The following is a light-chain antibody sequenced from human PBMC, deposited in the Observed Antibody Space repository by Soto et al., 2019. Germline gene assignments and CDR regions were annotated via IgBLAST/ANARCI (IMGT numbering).Light chain of an antibody. CDR3: SSYTSSTNYV. J-gene: IGLJ1*01. CDR2: EVS. Sequence: QSALTQPPSASGSPGQSVTISCTGTSSDVGGYNYVSWYQQHPGKAPKLIIYEVSYRPSGISNRFSGYKSGNTASLTISGLQAEDEADYYCSSYTSSTNYVFGTGTKLTVL. CDR1: SSDVGGYNY. V-gene: IGLV2-14*01.